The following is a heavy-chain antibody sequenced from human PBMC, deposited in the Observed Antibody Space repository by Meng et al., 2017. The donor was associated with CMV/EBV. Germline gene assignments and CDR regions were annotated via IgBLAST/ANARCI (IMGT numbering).Heavy chain of an antibody. CDR3: ARESMVRGED. CDR1: GGSFSGYY. D-gene: IGHD3-10*01. Sequence: QVPLQQWGAGLLKPSETLSLPCAVYGGSFSGYYWSWIRQPPGKGLEWIGEINHSGSTNYNPSLKSRVTISVDTSKNQFSLKLSSVTAADTAVYYCARESMVRGEDWGQGTLVTVSS. CDR2: INHSGST. J-gene: IGHJ4*02. V-gene: IGHV4-34*01.